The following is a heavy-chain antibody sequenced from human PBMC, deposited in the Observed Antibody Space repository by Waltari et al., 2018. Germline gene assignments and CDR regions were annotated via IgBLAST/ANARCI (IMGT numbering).Heavy chain of an antibody. CDR3: ARGRGLGYCTGGVCYTRGWFDP. V-gene: IGHV1-69*05. CDR2: IIPIFGTA. D-gene: IGHD2-8*02. CDR1: GGTFSSYA. J-gene: IGHJ5*02. Sequence: QVQLVQSGAEVKKPGSSVKVSCKASGGTFSSYAISWVRQAPGQGLEWMGRIIPIFGTANYAQKFQGRVTITRNTSISTAYMELSSLRSEDTAVYYCARGRGLGYCTGGVCYTRGWFDPWGQGTLVTVSS.